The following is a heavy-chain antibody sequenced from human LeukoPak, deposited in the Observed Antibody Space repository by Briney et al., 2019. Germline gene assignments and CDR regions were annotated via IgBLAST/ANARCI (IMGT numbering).Heavy chain of an antibody. V-gene: IGHV1-18*04. CDR2: ISAYNGNT. Sequence: GATVKVSCKASGYTFTSYGISWVRQAPGQGLEWMGWISAYNGNTNYAQKLQGRVTMTTDTSTSTAYMELRSLRSDDTAVYYCARAHSRWGYCSSTSCYSHFDYWGQGTLVTVSS. CDR3: ARAHSRWGYCSSTSCYSHFDY. J-gene: IGHJ4*02. CDR1: GYTFTSYG. D-gene: IGHD2-2*01.